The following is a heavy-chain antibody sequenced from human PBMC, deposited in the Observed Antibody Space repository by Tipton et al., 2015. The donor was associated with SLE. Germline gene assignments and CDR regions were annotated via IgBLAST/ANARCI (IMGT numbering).Heavy chain of an antibody. D-gene: IGHD1-1*01. CDR2: TYYRSKWWH. J-gene: IGHJ3*02. Sequence: GLVKPSQTLSLTCAISGDSVSSISAAWNWLRQSPSRGLEWLGRTYYRSKWWHDYAISVKSRININPDTAKNQFSLQLNSVTPEDTAVYYGVRGEESDWNEPTGALDIWGQQTMVSV. CDR1: GDSVSSISAA. CDR3: VRGEESDWNEPTGALDI. V-gene: IGHV6-1*01.